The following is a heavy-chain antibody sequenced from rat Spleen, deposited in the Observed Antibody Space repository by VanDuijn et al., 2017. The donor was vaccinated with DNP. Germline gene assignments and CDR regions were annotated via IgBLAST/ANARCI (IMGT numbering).Heavy chain of an antibody. V-gene: IGHV4-2*01. Sequence: EVKLVESGGGLVQPGRSLKISCTASGFNLHAYWMGWVRQAPGKGLEWIGEINKESSTINYTPSLKDKFTISRDNAQNTLYLQMSKLGSEDTAIYYCARAGWHGWLAYWGQGTLVTVSS. CDR2: INKESSTI. D-gene: IGHD1-11*01. CDR3: ARAGWHGWLAY. CDR1: GFNLHAYW. J-gene: IGHJ3*01.